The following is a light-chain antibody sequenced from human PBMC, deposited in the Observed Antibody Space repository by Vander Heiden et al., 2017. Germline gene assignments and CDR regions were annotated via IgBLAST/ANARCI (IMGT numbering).Light chain of an antibody. V-gene: IGKV3-20*01. CDR2: GAS. J-gene: IGKJ1*01. CDR1: QSVSSSY. CDR3: QQDGSSPTT. Sequence: EIVFTQSPGTLSLSPGERATLSCRASQSVSSSYLAWYQQKPGQAPRLLIYGASSRATGIPDRFSGSGSGTDFTLTISILEPEDFAVYYCQQDGSSPTTFGQGTKVEIK.